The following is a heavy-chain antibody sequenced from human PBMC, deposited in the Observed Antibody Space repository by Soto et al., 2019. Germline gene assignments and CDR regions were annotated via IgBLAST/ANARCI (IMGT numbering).Heavy chain of an antibody. V-gene: IGHV3-21*01. Sequence: EVQLVESGGGLVKPGGSLRLSCAASGFTFSSYSMNWVRQAPGKGLEWVSSISSTSSYIYYADSLKGRFTISRDNAKNSLYLQMNCLRAEDTAVYYCARDRYGDYSFDYWGQGTLVTVSS. CDR3: ARDRYGDYSFDY. D-gene: IGHD4-17*01. CDR1: GFTFSSYS. CDR2: ISSTSSYI. J-gene: IGHJ4*02.